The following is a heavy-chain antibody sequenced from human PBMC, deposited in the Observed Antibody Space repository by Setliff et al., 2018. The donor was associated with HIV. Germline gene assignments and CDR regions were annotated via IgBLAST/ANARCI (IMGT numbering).Heavy chain of an antibody. V-gene: IGHV3-7*01. CDR3: AREVIAVTGRGFDY. D-gene: IGHD6-19*01. Sequence: PGESLKISCAASGFTLSSSWMNWVRQAPGKGLEWVANMNQDGSEINYVDSVKGRFTISRDNAKNSLYLQMNSLRAEDTALYYCAREVIAVTGRGFDYWGQGALVTVS. J-gene: IGHJ4*02. CDR2: MNQDGSEI. CDR1: GFTLSSSW.